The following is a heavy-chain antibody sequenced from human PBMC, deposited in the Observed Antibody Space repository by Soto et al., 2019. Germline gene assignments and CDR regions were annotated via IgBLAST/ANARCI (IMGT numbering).Heavy chain of an antibody. J-gene: IGHJ5*02. Sequence: QLQLVQSGAEVKKPGSSVKVSCKASGGTFSSYAISWVRQAPGQGLEWMGGIIPIFGTANYAQKFQGRVTITADESTSTAYMELSSLRSEDTAVYYCARGGAGTTTFLNWFDPWGQGTLVTVSS. V-gene: IGHV1-69*01. CDR1: GGTFSSYA. CDR3: ARGGAGTTTFLNWFDP. D-gene: IGHD1-7*01. CDR2: IIPIFGTA.